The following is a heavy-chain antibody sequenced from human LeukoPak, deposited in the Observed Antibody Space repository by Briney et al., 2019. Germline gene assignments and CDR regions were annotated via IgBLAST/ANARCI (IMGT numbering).Heavy chain of an antibody. V-gene: IGHV4-31*03. J-gene: IGHJ4*02. CDR1: GGSISSGSYY. CDR3: ARGRLGDNFDY. CDR2: IYYSGST. D-gene: IGHD1-26*01. Sequence: SETLSLTCTVSGGSISSGSYYWSWIRQPAGKGLEWIGYIYYSGSTYYNPSLKSRVTISLDTSKNQFSLRLSSVTAADTAVYYCARGRLGDNFDYWGQGTLVTVSS.